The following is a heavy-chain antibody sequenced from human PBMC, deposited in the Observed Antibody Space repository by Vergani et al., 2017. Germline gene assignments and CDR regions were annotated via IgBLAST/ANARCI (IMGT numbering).Heavy chain of an antibody. V-gene: IGHV3-66*02. J-gene: IGHJ5*02. CDR2: IYSGVET. CDR3: AKGNYYGSGTYVDP. Sequence: ELQLVESGGGLVQPGGSLRLSCAASGSTVSGNYMTWVRQAPGKGLEWVSHIYSGVETYYEDSVTGRVTISRDTSKNTLHLQINNLRVEDTAVYYCAKGNYYGSGTYVDPWGQGTLVTVSS. D-gene: IGHD3-10*01. CDR1: GSTVSGNY.